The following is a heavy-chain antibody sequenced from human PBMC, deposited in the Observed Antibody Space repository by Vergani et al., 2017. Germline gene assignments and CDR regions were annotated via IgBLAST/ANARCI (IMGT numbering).Heavy chain of an antibody. V-gene: IGHV3-30-3*01. J-gene: IGHJ4*02. CDR3: ARGASGDYVSSLDD. CDR2: ISYDGSNK. CDR1: GFTFSSYA. Sequence: QVQLVESGGGVVQPGRSLRLSCAASGFTFSSYAMHWVRQAPGKGLGWVAVISYDGSNKYYADSVKGRFTISRDNSKNTLYLQMNSLRAEDTAVYYCARGASGDYVSSLDDWGQGTLVTVSS. D-gene: IGHD4-17*01.